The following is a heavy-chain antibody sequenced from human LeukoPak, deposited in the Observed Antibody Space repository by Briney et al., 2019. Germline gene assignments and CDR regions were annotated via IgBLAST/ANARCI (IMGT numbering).Heavy chain of an antibody. CDR2: IRDAGDST. Sequence: PGGSLRLSCAASGFTFGGFAMTWVRQAPGKGLQWVSSIRDAGDSTYYADSVKGRFTISRDNSKNTLYLQMNSLRAEDAAIYYCAKSYSDNWYSFDYVGQGTLVTVFS. V-gene: IGHV3-23*01. D-gene: IGHD1-20*01. CDR1: GFTFGGFA. CDR3: AKSYSDNWYSFDY. J-gene: IGHJ4*02.